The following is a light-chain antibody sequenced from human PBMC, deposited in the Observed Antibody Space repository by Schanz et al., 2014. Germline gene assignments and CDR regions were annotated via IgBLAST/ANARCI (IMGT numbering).Light chain of an antibody. Sequence: DIVLTQSPATLSLSPGERATLSCRASQSVSSYLAWYQHIPGQAPRLLIYDTSNRATGIPARFSGSGSGTDFTLTISRLEPEDFAVYYCQQYGSSPCTFGQGTKLEIK. CDR3: QQYGSSPCT. CDR2: DTS. J-gene: IGKJ2*02. CDR1: QSVSSY. V-gene: IGKV3-20*01.